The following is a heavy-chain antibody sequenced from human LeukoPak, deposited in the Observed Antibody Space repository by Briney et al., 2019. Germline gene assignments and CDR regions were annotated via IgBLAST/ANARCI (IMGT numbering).Heavy chain of an antibody. CDR2: ISGSGGST. Sequence: GGSLRLSCAASGFTFNNFAMSWVRQAPGKELEWVSTISGSGGSTFYADSVKGRFPISRDNSKNTLFLQMNSLRVEDTAIYYCAKAGSSGWSSSGGDYWGQGSLVTVSS. J-gene: IGHJ4*02. CDR1: GFTFNNFA. D-gene: IGHD6-19*01. V-gene: IGHV3-23*01. CDR3: AKAGSSGWSSSGGDY.